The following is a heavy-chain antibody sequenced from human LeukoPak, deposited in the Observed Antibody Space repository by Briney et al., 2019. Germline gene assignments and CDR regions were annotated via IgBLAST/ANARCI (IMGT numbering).Heavy chain of an antibody. V-gene: IGHV3-21*01. CDR1: GFTFSSYS. CDR3: ASGGYALGIRKDPFDY. J-gene: IGHJ4*02. Sequence: GGSLRLSCAASGFTFSSYSMNWVRQAPGKGLEWVSSISSSSSYIYYADSVKGRFTISRDNAKNSLYQQMNSLRAEDTAVYYCASGGYALGIRKDPFDYWGQGTLVTVSS. CDR2: ISSSSSYI. D-gene: IGHD7-27*01.